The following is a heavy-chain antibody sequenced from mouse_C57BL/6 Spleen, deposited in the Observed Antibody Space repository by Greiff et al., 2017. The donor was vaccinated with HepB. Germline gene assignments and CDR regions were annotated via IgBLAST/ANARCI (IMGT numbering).Heavy chain of an antibody. V-gene: IGHV5-6*01. CDR2: ISSGGSYT. Sequence: EVQLVESGGDLVKPGGSLKLSCAASGFTFSSYGMSWVRQTPDKRLEWVATISSGGSYTYYPDSVKGRFTISRDNAKNTLYLQMSSLKSEDTAMYYCARPGSRGFDYWGQGTTLTVSS. CDR1: GFTFSSYG. CDR3: ARPGSRGFDY. D-gene: IGHD1-1*01. J-gene: IGHJ2*01.